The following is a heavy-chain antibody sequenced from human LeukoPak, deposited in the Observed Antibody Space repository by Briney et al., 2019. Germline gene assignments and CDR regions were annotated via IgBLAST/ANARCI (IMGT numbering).Heavy chain of an antibody. J-gene: IGHJ3*02. CDR1: GYTFTGYY. CDR2: INPSSGGT. Sequence: ASVKVSCKASGYTFTGYYLHWLRQAPGQGLEWMGWINPSSGGTNYAQKFQGRVTMTRDTSISTAYMDLSSLRSDDTAIYYCASAPHGSGWENDAFDIWGQGTMVTVSS. V-gene: IGHV1-2*02. D-gene: IGHD6-19*01. CDR3: ASAPHGSGWENDAFDI.